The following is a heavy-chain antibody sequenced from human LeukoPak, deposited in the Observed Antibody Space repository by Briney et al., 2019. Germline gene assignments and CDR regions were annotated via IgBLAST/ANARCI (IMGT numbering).Heavy chain of an antibody. CDR2: IRQDGSEK. CDR3: ARDLSLTYSSGWYWFDP. D-gene: IGHD6-19*01. Sequence: GGSLRLSCAASGFTFSSYWMSWVRQAPGKGLEWVANIRQDGSEKYYVDSVKGRFTISRDNAKNSLYLQMNSLRAEDTAVYYCARDLSLTYSSGWYWFDPWGQGTLVTVSS. CDR1: GFTFSSYW. J-gene: IGHJ5*02. V-gene: IGHV3-7*01.